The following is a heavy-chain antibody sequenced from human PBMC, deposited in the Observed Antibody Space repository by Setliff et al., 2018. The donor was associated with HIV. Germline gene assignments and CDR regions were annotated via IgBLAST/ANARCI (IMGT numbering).Heavy chain of an antibody. CDR3: ARATTYYYDSSGYYYPEYFQH. V-gene: IGHV1-2*02. J-gene: IGHJ1*01. Sequence: ASVKVSCKASGYTFTSYYMHWVRQAPGQGLEWMGYINPNTGDTNSAQKFQGRVTVTRDTSISTAYMELSRLRSDDTAVYYCARATTYYYDSSGYYYPEYFQHWGQGTLVTVSS. CDR1: GYTFTSYY. D-gene: IGHD3-22*01. CDR2: INPNTGDT.